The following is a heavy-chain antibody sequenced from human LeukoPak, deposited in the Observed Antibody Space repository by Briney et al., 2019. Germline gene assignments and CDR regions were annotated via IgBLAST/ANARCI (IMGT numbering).Heavy chain of an antibody. V-gene: IGHV3-74*01. J-gene: IGHJ4*02. CDR1: GFTFSSYW. CDR2: INSDGSST. D-gene: IGHD1-26*01. CDR3: ARDQDPSGTYYSFDY. Sequence: GGSLRLSCAASGFTFSSYWMHWVRQAPGKGLVWVSRINSDGSSTSYADSVKGRFTISRDNAKNTLYLQMISLRAEDTAVYYCARDQDPSGTYYSFDYWGQGTLVTVSS.